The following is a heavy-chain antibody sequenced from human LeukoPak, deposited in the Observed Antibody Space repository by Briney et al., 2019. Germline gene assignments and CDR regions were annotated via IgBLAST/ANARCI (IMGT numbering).Heavy chain of an antibody. CDR3: ATVDVESDIDY. Sequence: SETLSLTCTVSGGSMSSDYWCWIRQSPGMGLEWIGYSKHDGSTGYNPSLKSRATISVDRSKNLFSLKVNSVTAADTAVYYCATVDVESDIDYWGQGTLVTVSS. D-gene: IGHD2-21*02. CDR1: GGSMSSDY. J-gene: IGHJ4*02. CDR2: SKHDGST. V-gene: IGHV4-59*01.